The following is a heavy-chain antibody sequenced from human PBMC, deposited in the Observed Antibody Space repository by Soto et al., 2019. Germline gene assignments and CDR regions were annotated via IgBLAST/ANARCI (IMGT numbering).Heavy chain of an antibody. CDR2: IYWDDDK. CDR1: GFSLNRSGVG. Sequence: SGPTLVNPTQTLTLTCTFSGFSLNRSGVGVGWIRQPPGKALEWLALIYWDDDKRYSPSLKSRLNITKDTSKNQVVLTMTNMDPVDTAIYYCARSPYRISYSEYWGQGTLVTVSS. D-gene: IGHD3-3*02. CDR3: ARSPYRISYSEY. V-gene: IGHV2-5*02. J-gene: IGHJ4*02.